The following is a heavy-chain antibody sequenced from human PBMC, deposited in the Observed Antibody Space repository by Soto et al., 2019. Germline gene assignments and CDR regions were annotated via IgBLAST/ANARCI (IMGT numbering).Heavy chain of an antibody. J-gene: IGHJ6*02. D-gene: IGHD3-9*01. CDR1: GYTFTTYG. Sequence: QVQLVQSGAEVKKPGASVKVSCKASGYTFTTYGITWVRQAPGQGLEWMGWISANNGNTNYAQKVQGRITMTTDTSTSTAYMELRSLRSDDTAVYYCARSRGDILTGYYYVWGHGTTVTVSS. CDR2: ISANNGNT. CDR3: ARSRGDILTGYYYV. V-gene: IGHV1-18*01.